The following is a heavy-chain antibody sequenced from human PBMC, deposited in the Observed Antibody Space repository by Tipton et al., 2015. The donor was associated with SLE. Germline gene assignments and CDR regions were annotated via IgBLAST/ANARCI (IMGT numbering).Heavy chain of an antibody. Sequence: LRLSCTVSGGSITRSGNYWGWIRQPPGKGLEWIGSIYSSGTTYYNPSPKSRVTIPVDTSKNQFSLRLSSVTAADTAVYYCARLLTIFGVVNWGQGTLVTVSS. V-gene: IGHV4-39*07. CDR3: ARLLTIFGVVN. D-gene: IGHD3-3*01. CDR2: IYSSGTT. J-gene: IGHJ4*02. CDR1: GGSITRSGNY.